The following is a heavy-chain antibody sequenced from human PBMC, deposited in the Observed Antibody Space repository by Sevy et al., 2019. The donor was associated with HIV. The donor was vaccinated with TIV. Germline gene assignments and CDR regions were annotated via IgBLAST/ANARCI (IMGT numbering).Heavy chain of an antibody. J-gene: IGHJ4*02. V-gene: IGHV1-24*01. CDR1: GYTLTEFS. CDR2: FDPGDGDAET. D-gene: IGHD3-9*01. Sequence: ASVKVSCKVSGYTLTEFSIHWVRQAPGKGLEWMGGFDPGDGDAETPYAQKFRDRLTTTADTSTDTVYMELSSLRSEDTAVYYCATDTTGYHSTLDYWGQGTLVTVSS. CDR3: ATDTTGYHSTLDY.